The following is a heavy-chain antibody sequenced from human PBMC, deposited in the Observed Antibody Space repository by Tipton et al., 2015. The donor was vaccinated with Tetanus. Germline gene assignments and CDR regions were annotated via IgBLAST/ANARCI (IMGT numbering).Heavy chain of an antibody. Sequence: LRLSCTVSGGSISSGGYYWTWIRQHPGKGLEWIGDIYYSGSTYYNPSLKSRVSISVDTSNNQFSVNLNSVTAGDTAVYYCARDQARGARGWNYFDYWGQGALVTVSS. CDR3: ARDQARGARGWNYFDY. D-gene: IGHD1-26*01. J-gene: IGHJ4*02. V-gene: IGHV4-31*02. CDR1: GGSISSGGYY. CDR2: IYYSGST.